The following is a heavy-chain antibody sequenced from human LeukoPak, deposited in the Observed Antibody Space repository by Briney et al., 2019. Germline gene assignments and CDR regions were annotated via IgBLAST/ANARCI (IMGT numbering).Heavy chain of an antibody. J-gene: IGHJ5*02. CDR3: AREFRVVATMWTGDNWFDP. Sequence: PSETLSLTCAVYGGSFSGYYWSWIRQPPGKGLEWIGEINHSGSTNYNPSLKSRVTISVDTSKNQFSLKLSSVTAADTAVYYCAREFRVVATMWTGDNWFDPWGQGTLVTVSS. CDR2: INHSGST. CDR1: GGSFSGYY. D-gene: IGHD2-15*01. V-gene: IGHV4-34*01.